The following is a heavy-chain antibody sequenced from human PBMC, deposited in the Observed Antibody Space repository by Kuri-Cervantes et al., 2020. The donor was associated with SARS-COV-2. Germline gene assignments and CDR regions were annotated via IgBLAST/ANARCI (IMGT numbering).Heavy chain of an antibody. D-gene: IGHD6-19*01. J-gene: IGHJ5*02. CDR1: GYTFTGYY. Sequence: ASVTVSCKASGYTFTGYYMHWVRQAPGPGLEGIGWINPNSGGTNYAQKFQGWVTMTRDTSISTVYMELSRLRSDDTAVYYCAREYSRGWYGINWFDPWGQGTLVTVSS. CDR3: AREYSRGWYGINWFDP. V-gene: IGHV1-2*04. CDR2: INPNSGGT.